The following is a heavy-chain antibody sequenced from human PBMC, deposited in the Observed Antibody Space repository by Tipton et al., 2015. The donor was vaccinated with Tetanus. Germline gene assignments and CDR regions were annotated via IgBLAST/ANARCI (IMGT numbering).Heavy chain of an antibody. CDR3: ARGKHHYSSGSYYKSSQNYYYYYGMDV. Sequence: TLSLTCAVYGGSFSGYYWSWIRQPPGKGLEWIGEINHSGSTNYNPSLKSRVTISVDTSKNQFSLKLSSVTAADTAVYYCARGKHHYSSGSYYKSSQNYYYYYGMDVWGQGTTVTVSS. CDR1: GGSFSGYY. V-gene: IGHV4-34*01. J-gene: IGHJ6*02. D-gene: IGHD3-10*01. CDR2: INHSGST.